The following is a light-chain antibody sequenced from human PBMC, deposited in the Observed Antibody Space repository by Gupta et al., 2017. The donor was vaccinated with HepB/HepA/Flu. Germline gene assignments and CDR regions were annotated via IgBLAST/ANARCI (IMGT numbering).Light chain of an antibody. V-gene: IGKV3-11*01. CDR2: DAS. J-gene: IGKJ5*01. CDR3: QHRSNCPIT. CDR1: QSVSSY. Sequence: EIVLTQSPATLSLSPGERATPSCRASQSVSSYLAWYQQKPGQAPRLLIYDASNRATGIPARFSGSGSGTEFTLTISSLEPEDFAVYYCQHRSNCPITFGQGPQMDIK.